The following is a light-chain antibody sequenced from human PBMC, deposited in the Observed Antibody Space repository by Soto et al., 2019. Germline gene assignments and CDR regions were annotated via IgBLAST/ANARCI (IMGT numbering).Light chain of an antibody. J-gene: IGLJ2*01. CDR1: SSNIGAGYG. Sequence: QSVLTQPPSVSGAPGQRVTISCTGSSSNIGAGYGVHWYQQLPGTAPKLLIYGSSNRPSGVPDRFSGSKSGTSASLAITGLQAEDESDYYCRSYDSSLSGVVFGGGTKLTVL. V-gene: IGLV1-40*01. CDR2: GSS. CDR3: RSYDSSLSGVV.